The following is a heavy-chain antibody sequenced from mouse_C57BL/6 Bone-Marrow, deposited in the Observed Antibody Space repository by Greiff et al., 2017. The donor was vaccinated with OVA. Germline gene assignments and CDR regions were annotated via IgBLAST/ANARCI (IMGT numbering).Heavy chain of an antibody. CDR3: AYYFVSSYEGYFDY. D-gene: IGHD1-1*01. CDR1: GYTFTDYY. V-gene: IGHV1-26*01. CDR2: INPNNGGT. J-gene: IGHJ2*01. Sequence: VQLQQSGPELVKPGASVKISCKASGYTFTDYYMNWVKQSHGKSLEWIGDINPNNGGTRYTQKFKGKATLTVDKSSSTAYMELRSLTSEDSAVYYCAYYFVSSYEGYFDYWGQGTTLTVSS.